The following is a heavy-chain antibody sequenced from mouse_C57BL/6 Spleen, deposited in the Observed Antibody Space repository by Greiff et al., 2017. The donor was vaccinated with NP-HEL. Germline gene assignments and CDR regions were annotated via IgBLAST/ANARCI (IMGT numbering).Heavy chain of an antibody. V-gene: IGHV1-4*01. D-gene: IGHD3-3*01. CDR2: INPSSGYT. Sequence: QVQLQQSGAELARPGASVKMSCKASGYTFTSYTMHWVKQRPGQGLEWIGYINPSSGYTKYNQKFKDKATLTADKSSSTAYMQRSSLTSEDPAVYYCARTGGDPYYFDYWGQGTTLTVSS. CDR3: ARTGGDPYYFDY. J-gene: IGHJ2*01. CDR1: GYTFTSYT.